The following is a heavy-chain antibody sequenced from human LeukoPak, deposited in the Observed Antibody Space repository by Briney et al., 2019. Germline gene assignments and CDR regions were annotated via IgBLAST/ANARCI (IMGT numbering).Heavy chain of an antibody. CDR1: GFTFGDYA. CDR2: IRSKAYGGTT. Sequence: GSLRLSCTASGFTFGDYAMSWVRQAPGKGLEWVGFIRSKAYGGTTEYAASVKGRFTISRDDSKSIAYLQMNSLKTEDTAVYYCTRRVVPAAMYDYWGQGTLVTVSS. D-gene: IGHD2-2*01. CDR3: TRRVVPAAMYDY. J-gene: IGHJ4*02. V-gene: IGHV3-49*04.